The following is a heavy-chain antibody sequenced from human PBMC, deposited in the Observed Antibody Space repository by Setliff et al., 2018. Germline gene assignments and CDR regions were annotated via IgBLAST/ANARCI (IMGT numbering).Heavy chain of an antibody. CDR3: ARGTKTMVINYWYFDV. CDR1: GGSISSGDYW. CDR2: IHHSGST. V-gene: IGHV4-39*07. J-gene: IGHJ2*01. Sequence: SETLSLTCTVSGGSISSGDYWWSWIRQLPGKGLEWIAEIHHSGSTNFHPSLKSRVAISVDPSKNQFYLNLRSVTAADTAVYFCARGTKTMVINYWYFDVWGRGTRVTVSS. D-gene: IGHD4-17*01.